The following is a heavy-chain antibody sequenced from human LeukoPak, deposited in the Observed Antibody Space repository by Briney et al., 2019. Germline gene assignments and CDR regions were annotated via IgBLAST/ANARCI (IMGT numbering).Heavy chain of an antibody. CDR3: AREGIPGSDDAFDI. CDR1: GGSISSHY. V-gene: IGHV4-59*11. J-gene: IGHJ3*02. D-gene: IGHD1-20*01. CDR2: IYYSGST. Sequence: SETLSLTCTVSGGSISSHYWSWIRQPPGKGLEWIGYIYYSGSTNYNPSLKSRVTISVDTSKNQFSQKLSSVTAADTAVYYCAREGIPGSDDAFDIWGQGTMVTVSS.